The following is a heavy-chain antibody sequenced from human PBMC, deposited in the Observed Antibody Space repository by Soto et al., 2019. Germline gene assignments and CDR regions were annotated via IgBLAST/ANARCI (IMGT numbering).Heavy chain of an antibody. CDR1: GFTFPHYV. CDR2: ISDSGGST. D-gene: IGHD3-3*02. CDR3: AIISDGKFDY. J-gene: IGHJ4*02. V-gene: IGHV3-23*01. Sequence: PGGSLRRSCPASGFTFPHYVVSRVRQAPGKGLEWFAAISDSGGSTYYAASVKGRFTLSRDNSKNTLYVQMNSRRAEDTAVYYGAIISDGKFDYWGQGSLVTASS.